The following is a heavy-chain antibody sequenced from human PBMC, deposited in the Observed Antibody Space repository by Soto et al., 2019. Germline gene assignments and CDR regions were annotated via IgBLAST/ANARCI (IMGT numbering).Heavy chain of an antibody. J-gene: IGHJ6*02. V-gene: IGHV1-69*06. CDR1: GGTFSSYA. CDR3: ASQWLVRRYYYYGMDV. D-gene: IGHD6-19*01. Sequence: QVQLVQPGAEVKKPGSSVKVSCKASGGTFSSYAISWVRQAPGQGLEWMGGIIPIFGTANYAQKFQGRVTITADKSTSTAYMELSSLRSEDTAVYYCASQWLVRRYYYYGMDVWGQGTTVTVSS. CDR2: IIPIFGTA.